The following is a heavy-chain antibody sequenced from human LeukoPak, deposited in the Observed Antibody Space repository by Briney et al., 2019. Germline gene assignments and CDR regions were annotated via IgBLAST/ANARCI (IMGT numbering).Heavy chain of an antibody. V-gene: IGHV4-38-2*01. D-gene: IGHD3-16*01. J-gene: IGHJ4*02. CDR2: IYHSGST. Sequence: PSETLSLTCAVSGYSISSGYYWGWIRQPPGKGLEWIGSIYHSGSTYYNPSLKSRVTISVDTSKNQFSLKLSSVTAADTAVYYCARHSRLQPTLGGYFDYWVQRTLVTVSS. CDR1: GYSISSGYY. CDR3: ARHSRLQPTLGGYFDY.